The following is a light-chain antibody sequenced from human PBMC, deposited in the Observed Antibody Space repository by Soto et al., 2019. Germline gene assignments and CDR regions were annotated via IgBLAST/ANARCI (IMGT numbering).Light chain of an antibody. CDR3: QLHGSSPPA. CDR1: QSVSSSY. Sequence: EIVLTQSPGTLSLSPGERATLSCRASQSVSSSYLARYQQKPGQAPSLLISGASSRATGIPDRFSGSGSETDFSRTISRLEPEDFAVYYCQLHGSSPPAFGQGTKVEIK. J-gene: IGKJ1*01. V-gene: IGKV3-20*01. CDR2: GAS.